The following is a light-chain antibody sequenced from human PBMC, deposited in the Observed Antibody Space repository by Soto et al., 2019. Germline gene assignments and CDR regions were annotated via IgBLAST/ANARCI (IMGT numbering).Light chain of an antibody. CDR3: QSYDSSLSCRGHVV. CDR2: GNS. V-gene: IGLV1-40*01. CDR1: SSNIGSGYD. Sequence: QSVLTQPPSVSGAPGQRVTISCTGSSSNIGSGYDVHWYQQLPGTAPKLLIYGNSNRPSGVPDRFSGSKSGTSASLAITGLQAEDEADYYCQSYDSSLSCRGHVVFGGGTQLTVL. J-gene: IGLJ2*01.